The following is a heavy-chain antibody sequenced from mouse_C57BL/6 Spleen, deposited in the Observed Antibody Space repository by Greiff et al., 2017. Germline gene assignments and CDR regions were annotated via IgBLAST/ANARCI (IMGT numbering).Heavy chain of an antibody. CDR2: INPSDGGT. Sequence: QVQLQQPGTELVKPGASVKLSCKASGYTFTSYWMHWVKQRPGQGLEWIGNINPSDGGTNYNEKFKSKATLSVDKSSSTAYMQLSSQTSGHTAVYYDARRIYYDGYCLYAMDYWGQGTTVTVSS. CDR1: GYTFTSYW. D-gene: IGHD2-3*01. V-gene: IGHV1-53*01. J-gene: IGHJ4*01. CDR3: ARRIYYDGYCLYAMDY.